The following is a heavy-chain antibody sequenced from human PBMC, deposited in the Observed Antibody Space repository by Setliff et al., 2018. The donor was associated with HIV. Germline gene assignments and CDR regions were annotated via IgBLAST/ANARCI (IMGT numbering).Heavy chain of an antibody. Sequence: PGGSLRLSCAASGFTVSSKYMSWVRQAPGKGLEWVGFIRRNTYGGTTEYAASLEGRFTISRDDSKNVAYLQMNSLKTEDSAVYYCARAVVNSNFYYYMDVWGKGTTVTVSS. D-gene: IGHD2-15*01. CDR3: ARAVVNSNFYYYMDV. CDR2: IRRNTYGGTT. V-gene: IGHV3-49*04. J-gene: IGHJ6*03. CDR1: GFTVSSKY.